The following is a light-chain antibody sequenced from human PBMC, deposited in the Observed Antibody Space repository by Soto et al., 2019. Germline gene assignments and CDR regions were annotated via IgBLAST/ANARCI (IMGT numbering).Light chain of an antibody. Sequence: PSSLSASVGDRVTITCRVSQGISSFLNWYRQKPGKAPKLLICSASNLQSGVPSRFSGRGSGTEFTLTISSLQPDDFATYYCQQYNSYWTFGQGTKVDIK. CDR2: SAS. CDR1: QGISSF. V-gene: IGKV1-13*02. CDR3: QQYNSYWT. J-gene: IGKJ1*01.